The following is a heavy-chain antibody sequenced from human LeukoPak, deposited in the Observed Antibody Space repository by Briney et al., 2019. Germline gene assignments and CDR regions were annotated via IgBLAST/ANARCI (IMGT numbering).Heavy chain of an antibody. D-gene: IGHD3-22*01. V-gene: IGHV1-2*06. CDR3: ARQRLPLYYYNSSGYRLFYY. CDR2: INPNSGGT. J-gene: IGHJ4*02. Sequence: GASVKVSCKASGYTCTGYYMHWVRQAPGQGLEWMGRINPNSGGTNYAQKFQGRVTMTRDTSISTAYMELSRLRSDDTAVYYCARQRLPLYYYNSSGYRLFYYWGQGTLVTVSS. CDR1: GYTCTGYY.